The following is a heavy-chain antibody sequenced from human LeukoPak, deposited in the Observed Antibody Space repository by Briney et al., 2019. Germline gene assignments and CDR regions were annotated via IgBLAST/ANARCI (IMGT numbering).Heavy chain of an antibody. V-gene: IGHV3-74*01. D-gene: IGHD3-3*01. J-gene: IGHJ4*02. CDR3: AKTDPFTIFGVVTTFDY. CDR1: GFTLSTYW. Sequence: GGSLRLSCAASGFTLSTYWMHWVRQAPGKGLVWVSRINSEGSSTTYADSVKGRFTISRDNSKNTPYLQMNSLRAEDTAVYYCAKTDPFTIFGVVTTFDYWGQGTLVTVSS. CDR2: INSEGSST.